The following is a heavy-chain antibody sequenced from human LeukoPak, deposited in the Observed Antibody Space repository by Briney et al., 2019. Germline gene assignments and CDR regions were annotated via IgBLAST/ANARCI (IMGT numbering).Heavy chain of an antibody. D-gene: IGHD6-19*01. V-gene: IGHV3-30*02. Sequence: GGSLRLSCAASGFTFSSYGMHWVCQAPGKGLEWVAFIRYDGSNKYYADSVKGRFTISRDNSKNTLYLQMNSLRAEDTAVYYCARDRQWLVFPDYWGQGTLVTVSS. CDR1: GFTFSSYG. J-gene: IGHJ4*02. CDR3: ARDRQWLVFPDY. CDR2: IRYDGSNK.